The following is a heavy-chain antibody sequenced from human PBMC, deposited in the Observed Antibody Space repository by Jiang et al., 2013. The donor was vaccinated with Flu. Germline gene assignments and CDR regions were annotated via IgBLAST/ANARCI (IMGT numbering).Heavy chain of an antibody. D-gene: IGHD6-6*01. Sequence: LSCAASGFTFSNYGMHWVRQAPGKGLEWVSVMSYDGINKYYADSVKGRFTISRDNSKNTLYLQMNSLRAEDTAVYFCAKDGGFEYSSSYYYYGMDVWGQGTTVTVPS. CDR2: MSYDGINK. CDR1: GFTFSNYG. CDR3: AKDGGFEYSSSYYYYGMDV. V-gene: IGHV3-30*18. J-gene: IGHJ6*02.